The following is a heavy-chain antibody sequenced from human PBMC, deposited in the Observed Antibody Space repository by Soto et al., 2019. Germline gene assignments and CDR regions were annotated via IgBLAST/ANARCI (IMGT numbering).Heavy chain of an antibody. CDR1: GYTFSSYA. D-gene: IGHD1-26*01. CDR3: AKEGDLYYYYGMDV. J-gene: IGHJ6*02. Sequence: PGGSLRISCAACGYTFSSYAMSWVRQAPGKGLEWVSAISGSGGSTYYADSVKGRFTISRDNSKNTLYLQMNSLRAEDTAVYYSAKEGDLYYYYGMDVWGQGTTVTVSS. CDR2: ISGSGGST. V-gene: IGHV3-23*01.